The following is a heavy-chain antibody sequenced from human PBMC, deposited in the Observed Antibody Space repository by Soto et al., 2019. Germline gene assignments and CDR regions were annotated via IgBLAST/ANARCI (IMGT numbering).Heavy chain of an antibody. CDR1: GGSISSSSYY. CDR3: ARSEATGLDY. V-gene: IGHV4-39*07. D-gene: IGHD1-26*01. Sequence: SETLSLTCTVSGGSISSSSYYWGWIRKPPGKGLEWIGSIYYSGSTYYNPSLKSRVTISVDKSKNHFSLKLSSVTAADTAVYYCARSEATGLDYWGQGTLVTVSS. CDR2: IYYSGST. J-gene: IGHJ4*02.